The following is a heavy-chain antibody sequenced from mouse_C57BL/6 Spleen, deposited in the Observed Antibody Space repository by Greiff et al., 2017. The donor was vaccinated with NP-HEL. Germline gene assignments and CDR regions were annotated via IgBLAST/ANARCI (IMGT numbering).Heavy chain of an antibody. D-gene: IGHD2-3*01. J-gene: IGHJ2*01. CDR3: ARDRDDGYYYFDY. Sequence: DVKLVESGGGLVKPGGSLKLSCAASGFTFSSYAMSWVRQTPEKRLEWVATISDGGSYTYYPDNVKGRFTISRDNAKNNLYLQMSHLKSEDTAMYYCARDRDDGYYYFDYWGQGTTLTVSS. CDR2: ISDGGSYT. CDR1: GFTFSSYA. V-gene: IGHV5-4*01.